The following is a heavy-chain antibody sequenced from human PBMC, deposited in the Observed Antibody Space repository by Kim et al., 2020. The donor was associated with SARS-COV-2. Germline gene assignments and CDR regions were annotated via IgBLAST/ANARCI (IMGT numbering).Heavy chain of an antibody. CDR3: VRVRTSSGEAFDF. CDR1: GFTFSDKF. CDR2: ISSSSGYT. Sequence: LSLTCAASGFTFSDKFMSWIRQAPGKGLEWVSYISSSSGYTNYADSVKGRFTISRDNAKSSLYLQMNSLRAEDTAVYYCVRVRTSSGEAFDFWGQGTMVTVSS. D-gene: IGHD2-2*01. V-gene: IGHV3-11*05. J-gene: IGHJ3*01.